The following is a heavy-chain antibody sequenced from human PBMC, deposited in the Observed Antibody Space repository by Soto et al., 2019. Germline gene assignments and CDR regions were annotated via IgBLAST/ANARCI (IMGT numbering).Heavy chain of an antibody. CDR2: IIPIFGTA. V-gene: IGHV1-69*13. CDR1: GAPFSGYA. J-gene: IGHJ5*02. Sequence: SWKVSCEASGAPFSGYAISWVRRAPGQGLEWMGGIIPIFGTANYAQKFQGRVTITAVESTSTAYMELSSLRSEDTAVYYCASSGGSYGVDWFDPWGQGTMVTV. D-gene: IGHD1-26*01. CDR3: ASSGGSYGVDWFDP.